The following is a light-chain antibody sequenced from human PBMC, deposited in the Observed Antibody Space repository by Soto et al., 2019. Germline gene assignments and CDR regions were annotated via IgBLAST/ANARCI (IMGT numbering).Light chain of an antibody. CDR2: KNH. V-gene: IGLV1-47*01. CDR1: TSNIGSNY. Sequence: QSVLTQPPSASGSPGQTVTISCSGSTSNIGSNYVHWYQQLPGTAPNLLIFKNHQRASGVPDRFSGTRSDTSASLAISGLRSEDEGDYYCSAWCDSLRGVVFCGGTQLTVL. J-gene: IGLJ2*01. CDR3: SAWCDSLRGVV.